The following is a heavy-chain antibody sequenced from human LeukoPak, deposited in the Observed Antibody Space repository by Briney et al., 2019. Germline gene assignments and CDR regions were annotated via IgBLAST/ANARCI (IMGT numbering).Heavy chain of an antibody. V-gene: IGHV4-34*01. CDR2: INHSGST. CDR3: ARHWDCSSTSCYSIDY. J-gene: IGHJ4*02. D-gene: IGHD2-2*01. Sequence: SETLSLTCTVSGGSISSYYWSWIRQPPGKGLEWIGEINHSGSTNYNPSLKSRVTISVDTSKNQFSLKLSSVTAADTAVYYCARHWDCSSTSCYSIDYWGQGTLVTVSS. CDR1: GGSISSYY.